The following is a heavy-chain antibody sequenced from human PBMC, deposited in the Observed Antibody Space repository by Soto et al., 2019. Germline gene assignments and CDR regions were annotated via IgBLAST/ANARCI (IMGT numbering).Heavy chain of an antibody. Sequence: QIQLVESGGGVVQPGRSLRLSCAASGFMFHAYGMHWVRQAPGNGLEWVAVISFDGSSQYYEESVKGRFTISRDNSKNTLYLQMDSLRAADTAVYFCVKAGTMAVTGTTPRSFDIGGRGTMVTGSS. CDR3: VKAGTMAVTGTTPRSFDI. J-gene: IGHJ3*02. CDR1: GFMFHAYG. CDR2: ISFDGSSQ. D-gene: IGHD1-1*01. V-gene: IGHV3-30*18.